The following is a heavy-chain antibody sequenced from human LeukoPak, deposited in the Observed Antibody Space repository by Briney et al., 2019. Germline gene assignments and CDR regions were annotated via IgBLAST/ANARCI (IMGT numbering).Heavy chain of an antibody. CDR2: ISWNSDTI. J-gene: IGHJ4*02. CDR3: VKGSGSYWRLYYFDY. CDR1: GFTFDDYA. Sequence: QPGRSLRLSCSTSGFTFDDYAMHRVRQGPGKGLEWVSGISWNSDTIGYADSVKGRFTISRDNAKNSLYLQMNSLRAEDTALYYCVKGSGSYWRLYYFDYWGQGTLVTVSS. D-gene: IGHD1-26*01. V-gene: IGHV3-9*01.